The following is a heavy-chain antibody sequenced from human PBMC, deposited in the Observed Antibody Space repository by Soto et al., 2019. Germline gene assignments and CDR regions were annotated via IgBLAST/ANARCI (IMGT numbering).Heavy chain of an antibody. CDR3: ARPYCGTNSCHNWFDP. CDR1: GYIFTGYY. CDR2: INPNSGGT. J-gene: IGHJ5*02. V-gene: IGHV1-2*02. Sequence: ASVKVSCKASGYIFTGYYMNWVRQAPGQGLEWMGGINPNSGGTNYAQKFQGRVTMTTGTSISTAYMELSGLRSDDTAIYYCARPYCGTNSCHNWFDPWGQGTLLTVSS. D-gene: IGHD2-21*01.